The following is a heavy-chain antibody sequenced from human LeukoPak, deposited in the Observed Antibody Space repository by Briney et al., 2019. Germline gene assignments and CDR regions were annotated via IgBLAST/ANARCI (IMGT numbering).Heavy chain of an antibody. D-gene: IGHD4-17*01. CDR2: ITTDGGRT. Sequence: PGGSLRLSCVASGFTFGSFRMHWVRQAPGKGLEYVSAITTDGGRTFYVNSVEGRFTVSRDNSKNTLYLQMGGLRTEDTAVYYCAREPAFGDLDYWGQGTLVTVSS. CDR3: AREPAFGDLDY. CDR1: GFTFGSFR. J-gene: IGHJ4*02. V-gene: IGHV3-64*01.